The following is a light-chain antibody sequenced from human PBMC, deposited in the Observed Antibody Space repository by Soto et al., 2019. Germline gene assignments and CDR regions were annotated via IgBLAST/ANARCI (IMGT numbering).Light chain of an antibody. CDR3: QQCNSYLIT. CDR2: KAS. V-gene: IGKV1-5*03. J-gene: IGKJ5*01. CDR1: QSISSW. Sequence: DIQMTQSPSTLSASVGDRVTITCRASQSISSWLAWYQQKPGKAPKLLIYKASSLESGVPSRFSGSGSGTEFTLTISSLQPDDFATYYCQQCNSYLITCGQGTRREIK.